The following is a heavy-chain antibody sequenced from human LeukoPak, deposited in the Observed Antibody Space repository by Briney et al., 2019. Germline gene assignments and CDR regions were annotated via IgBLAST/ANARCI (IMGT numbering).Heavy chain of an antibody. D-gene: IGHD6-19*01. CDR2: IKQDGSEK. CDR3: ARGPYSSGWYSGYYYMDV. V-gene: IGHV3-7*04. CDR1: GFTFSSYW. J-gene: IGHJ6*03. Sequence: GGSLRLSCAASGFTFSSYWMSWVRQAPGKGLEWVANIKQDGSEKYYVDSVKGRFTISRDNAKNSLYLQMNSLRAEDTAVYYCARGPYSSGWYSGYYYMDVWGKGTTVTVSS.